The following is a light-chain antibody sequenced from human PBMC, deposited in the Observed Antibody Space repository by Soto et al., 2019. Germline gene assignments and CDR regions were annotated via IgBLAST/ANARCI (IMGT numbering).Light chain of an antibody. V-gene: IGLV2-14*01. Sequence: QSVLTQPASVSRSAGPSSISSCTGTSSDGGSYDYVSWYQQHPGKVPKLLIHEVSYRPSGVSNRFSGSKSGNTASLTISGLQAEDEAEYYCSSYTSSSSFVFGTGTKVTVL. J-gene: IGLJ1*01. CDR1: SSDGGSYDY. CDR3: SSYTSSSSFV. CDR2: EVS.